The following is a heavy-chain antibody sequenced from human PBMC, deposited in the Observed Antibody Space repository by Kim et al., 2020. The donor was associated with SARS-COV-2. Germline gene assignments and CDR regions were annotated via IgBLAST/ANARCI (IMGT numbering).Heavy chain of an antibody. J-gene: IGHJ6*03. D-gene: IGHD2-15*01. V-gene: IGHV3-23*03. CDR3: ACARGDSVACYYRFYY. Sequence: GGSLRLSCAASGFTFSSYAMSWVRQAPGKGLEWVSVISSSGCSTYSAYFVTGWVIITSDNNKTMSLLHMKILSAEAAVVYYCACARGDSVACYYRFYY. CDR2: ISSSGCST. CDR1: GFTFSSYA.